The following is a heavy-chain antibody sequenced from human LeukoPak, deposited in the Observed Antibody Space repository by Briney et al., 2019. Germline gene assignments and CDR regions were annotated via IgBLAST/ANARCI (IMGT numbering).Heavy chain of an antibody. V-gene: IGHV3-49*04. D-gene: IGHD3-3*01. CDR1: GFTFGDYA. CDR2: IRSKAYGGTT. Sequence: PGRSLRLSCTASGFTFGDYAMSWVRQAPGKGLEWVGFIRSKAYGGTTEYAASVKGRFTISRDDSKSIAYLQMNSLKTEDTAVYYCTKVLVMWSGYYRELDYWGQGTLVTVSS. J-gene: IGHJ4*02. CDR3: TKVLVMWSGYYRELDY.